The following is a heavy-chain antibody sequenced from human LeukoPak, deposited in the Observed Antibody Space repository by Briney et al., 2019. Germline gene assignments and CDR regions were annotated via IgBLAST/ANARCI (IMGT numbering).Heavy chain of an antibody. CDR3: ARHCMYSKSSGYNL. Sequence: PSETLSLTCAAYGGSFGGYYWSGIRQPPGKGLEWIGEINDSGSSNYIPSLKSRVTISVDRSKNQFSLWLSSVTAADTAMYYCARHCMYSKSSGYNLWGQGTLVTVSS. J-gene: IGHJ1*01. V-gene: IGHV4-34*01. D-gene: IGHD6-19*01. CDR1: GGSFGGYY. CDR2: INDSGSS.